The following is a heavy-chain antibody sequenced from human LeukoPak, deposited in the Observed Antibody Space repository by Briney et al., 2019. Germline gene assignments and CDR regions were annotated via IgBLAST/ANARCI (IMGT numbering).Heavy chain of an antibody. CDR3: ARESPSSWNH. CDR2: ISSSSSYI. V-gene: IGHV3-21*01. D-gene: IGHD6-13*01. CDR1: GFTFSSYS. J-gene: IGHJ4*02. Sequence: PGGPLTLSCAASGFTFSSYSMHWVRQAPGKGLEWVSSISSSSSYIYYADSVKGRFSISRDNDKKSLYLQMNSLRAEDTAVYYCARESPSSWNHWGQGTLVTVSS.